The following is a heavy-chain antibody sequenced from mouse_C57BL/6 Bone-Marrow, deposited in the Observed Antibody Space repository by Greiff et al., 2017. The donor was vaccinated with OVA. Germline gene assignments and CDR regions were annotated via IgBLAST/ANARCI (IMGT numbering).Heavy chain of an antibody. CDR3: ATYYGSSYDYAMDY. CDR1: GFSLTSYG. CDR2: IWGDGST. V-gene: IGHV2-3*01. J-gene: IGHJ4*01. Sequence: VMLVESGPGLVAPSQSLSITCTVSGFSLTSYGVSWVRQPPGTGLEWLGVIWGDGSTNYHSALISRLSISKDNSKSQVFLKLNSLQTDDTATYYCATYYGSSYDYAMDYWGQGTSVTVSS. D-gene: IGHD1-1*01.